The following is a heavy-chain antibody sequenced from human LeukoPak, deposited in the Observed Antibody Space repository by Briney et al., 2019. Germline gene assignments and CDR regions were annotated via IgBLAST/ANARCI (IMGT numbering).Heavy chain of an antibody. J-gene: IGHJ4*02. Sequence: GGSLRLSCVASGFTFDKYAISWVRQAPGKRPEWVSAISGDGSHTYYADSVRGRFTISRDNAKNSLYLQMNSLRADDTAVYYCATGYSSSWYNLPPDYWGQGTLVTVSS. D-gene: IGHD6-13*01. CDR2: ISGDGSHT. CDR3: ATGYSSSWYNLPPDY. V-gene: IGHV3-23*01. CDR1: GFTFDKYA.